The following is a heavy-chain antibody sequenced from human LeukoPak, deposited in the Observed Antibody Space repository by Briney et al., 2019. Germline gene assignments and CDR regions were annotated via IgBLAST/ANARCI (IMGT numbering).Heavy chain of an antibody. CDR3: AREAAAGWVDY. CDR1: GASVSINSGV. Sequence: SPTLSLTCAISGASVSINSGVWTWIRQSPSRGFEWLGKTFYRSKLYNHYAVSLKSRITINPDTSKNHFSLQLNSVTPEDTAVYYCAREAAAGWVDYWGQGTLVTVSS. J-gene: IGHJ4*02. V-gene: IGHV6-1*01. CDR2: TFYRSKLYN. D-gene: IGHD6-13*01.